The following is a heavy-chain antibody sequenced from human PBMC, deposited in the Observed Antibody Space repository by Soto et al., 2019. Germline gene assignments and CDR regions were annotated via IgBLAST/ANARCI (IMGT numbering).Heavy chain of an antibody. V-gene: IGHV5-51*01. CDR1: GYSFTSYW. CDR2: IYPGDSDT. CDR3: ASSIAARYNLDAFDI. J-gene: IGHJ3*02. Sequence: GESLKISCKGSGYSFTSYWIGWVRQMPGKGLEWMGIIYPGDSDTRYSPSFQGQVTISADKSISTAYLQWSSLKASDTAMYYCASSIAARYNLDAFDIWGQGTMVTVSS. D-gene: IGHD6-6*01.